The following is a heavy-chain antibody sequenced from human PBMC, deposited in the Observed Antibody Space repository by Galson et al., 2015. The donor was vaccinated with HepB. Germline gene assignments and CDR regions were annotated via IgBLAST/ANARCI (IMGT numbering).Heavy chain of an antibody. V-gene: IGHV5-10-1*01. J-gene: IGHJ4*02. CDR3: ASSAYGDYDTFDY. CDR1: GYSFTSYC. CDR2: IDPSDSYT. D-gene: IGHD4-17*01. Sequence: QSGAEVKKPGESLRISCKGSGYSFTSYCISWVRQMPGKGLEWMGRIDPSDSYTNYSPSFQGHVTISADKSISTAYLQWSSLKASDTAMYYCASSAYGDYDTFDYWGQGTLVTVSS.